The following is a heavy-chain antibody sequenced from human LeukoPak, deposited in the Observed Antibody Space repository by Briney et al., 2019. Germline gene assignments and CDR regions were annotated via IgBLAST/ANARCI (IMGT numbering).Heavy chain of an antibody. CDR1: GFTFSSHW. CDR3: ARSKSWYSTDASDI. D-gene: IGHD2-15*01. Sequence: GGSLRLSCAASGFTFSSHWMHWVRQAPGKGLVWVSRNNGDGSNTTYADSVKGRFTISRDNAKNTLYLQMNSLRAEDTAVYHCARSKSWYSTDASDIWGQGTMVTVSS. CDR2: NNGDGSNT. J-gene: IGHJ3*02. V-gene: IGHV3-74*03.